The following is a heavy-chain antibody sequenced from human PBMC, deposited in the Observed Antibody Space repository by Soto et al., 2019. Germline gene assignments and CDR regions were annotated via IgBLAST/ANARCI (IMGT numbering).Heavy chain of an antibody. J-gene: IGHJ5*02. D-gene: IGHD6-6*01. Sequence: GGSLRLSCAASGFTFSSYSMNWVRQAPGKGLEWVSSISSSSSYIYYADSVKGRFTISRDNAKNSLYLQMNSLRAEDTAVYYCARDQSAQLVYGSNWFDPWGQGTLVTVS. CDR1: GFTFSSYS. V-gene: IGHV3-21*01. CDR2: ISSSSSYI. CDR3: ARDQSAQLVYGSNWFDP.